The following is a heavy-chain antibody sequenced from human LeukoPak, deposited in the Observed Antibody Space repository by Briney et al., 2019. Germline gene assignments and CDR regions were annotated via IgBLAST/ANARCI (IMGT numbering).Heavy chain of an antibody. CDR1: GFTFSSYE. Sequence: GASLRLSCAASGFTFSSYEMNWARQAPRTGVEWVSYISSSGSTIYYADSVKGRFTISRDNAKNSLYLQMNSLRAEDTAVYYCAELGITMIGGVWGKGTTVTISS. CDR2: ISSSGSTI. J-gene: IGHJ6*04. D-gene: IGHD3-10*02. CDR3: AELGITMIGGV. V-gene: IGHV3-48*03.